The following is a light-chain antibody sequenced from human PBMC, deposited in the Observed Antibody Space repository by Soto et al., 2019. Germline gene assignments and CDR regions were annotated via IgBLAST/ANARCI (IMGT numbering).Light chain of an antibody. Sequence: EIGLTQSPGTLSLSPGERATLSCRASQSVSSSYLAWYQQKPGQAPRLLIYGASSRATGIPDRFSGGGSGTDFTLTISRLEPEDFAVYYCQQYGSSPRTFGQGTKVEIK. J-gene: IGKJ1*01. V-gene: IGKV3-20*01. CDR2: GAS. CDR3: QQYGSSPRT. CDR1: QSVSSSY.